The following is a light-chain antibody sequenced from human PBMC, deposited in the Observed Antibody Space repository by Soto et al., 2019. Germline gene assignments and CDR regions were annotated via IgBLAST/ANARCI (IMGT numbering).Light chain of an antibody. CDR3: QQFSSNPLT. J-gene: IGKJ4*01. V-gene: IGKV3-20*01. Sequence: EILMTHSPDTLSSSPGETATLSCRASQYVGTRLARYQHKPGLAPRLLIYYTSNRATGIPARFSGGGSGTDFTLTISRLEPEDFAVYYCQQFSSNPLTFGGGTKVDIK. CDR1: QYVGTR. CDR2: YTS.